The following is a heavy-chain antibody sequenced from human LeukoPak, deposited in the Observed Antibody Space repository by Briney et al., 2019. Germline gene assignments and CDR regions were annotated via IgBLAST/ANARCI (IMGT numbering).Heavy chain of an antibody. CDR3: APVGAIGGYYFDY. J-gene: IGHJ4*02. D-gene: IGHD1-26*01. CDR2: IWYDGSNK. CDR1: GFTFSSSA. V-gene: IGHV3-33*08. Sequence: GGSLRLSCAASGFTFSSSAMSWVRQAPGKGLEWVAVIWYDGSNKYYADSVKGRFTISRDNSKNTLYLQMNSLRAEDTAVYYCAPVGAIGGYYFDYWGQGTLVTVSS.